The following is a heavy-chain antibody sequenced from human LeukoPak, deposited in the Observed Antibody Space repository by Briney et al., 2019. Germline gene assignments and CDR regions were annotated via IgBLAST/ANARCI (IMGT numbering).Heavy chain of an antibody. Sequence: PGGSLRLSCAASGFTVSSNYMSWVRQAPGKGLEWVSVVYSGSSTNYADSVKGRFIISRDNSKNTLYLQMNSLRAEDTAVYYCAKPDYDILTGYYGHWGQGTLVTVSS. D-gene: IGHD3-9*01. J-gene: IGHJ4*02. CDR3: AKPDYDILTGYYGH. V-gene: IGHV3-66*04. CDR2: VYSGSST. CDR1: GFTVSSNY.